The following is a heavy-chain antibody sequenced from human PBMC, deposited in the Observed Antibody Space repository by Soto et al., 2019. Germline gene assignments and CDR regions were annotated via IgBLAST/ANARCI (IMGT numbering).Heavy chain of an antibody. V-gene: IGHV4-59*11. Sequence: SETLSLTCSVSGGSLTSHYWSWIRQAPGEGLEWIGYIYFTGRAHYSPSLKSRVSMSVDTSKNQFSLTVTSVTAADTAVYYCVRDRDILVASPDKRRHFFYYGLDVWGPGTTVTVSS. D-gene: IGHD2-15*01. CDR2: IYFTGRA. CDR3: VRDRDILVASPDKRRHFFYYGLDV. J-gene: IGHJ6*02. CDR1: GGSLTSHY.